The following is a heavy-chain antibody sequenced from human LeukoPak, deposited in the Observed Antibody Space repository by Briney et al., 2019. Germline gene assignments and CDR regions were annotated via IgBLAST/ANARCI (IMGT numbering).Heavy chain of an antibody. CDR2: ISSSGTAT. CDR3: ARDSRALGGYSYGYGY. D-gene: IGHD5-18*01. CDR1: GFTFTDFY. V-gene: IGHV3-11*01. Sequence: GGSLRLSRAASGFTFTDFYMTWIRQAPGKGLEWVSYISSSGTATYYADSVKGRFTISRDNAKNSLYLQMNSLRAEDTAVYYCARDSRALGGYSYGYGYWGQGTLVTVSS. J-gene: IGHJ4*02.